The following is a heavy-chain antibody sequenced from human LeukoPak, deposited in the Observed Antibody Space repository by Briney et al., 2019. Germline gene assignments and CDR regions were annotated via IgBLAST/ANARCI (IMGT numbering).Heavy chain of an antibody. CDR3: ARVRPEHNWNYRFLDY. CDR2: MNPNSGNT. Sequence: GASVKVSCKASGYTFTSYDINWVRQATGQGLEWMGWMNPNSGNTGYAQKLQGRVTITRNTSISTAYMELSSLRSEDTAVYYCARVRPEHNWNYRFLDYWGQGALVTVSS. J-gene: IGHJ4*02. D-gene: IGHD1-7*01. CDR1: GYTFTSYD. V-gene: IGHV1-8*03.